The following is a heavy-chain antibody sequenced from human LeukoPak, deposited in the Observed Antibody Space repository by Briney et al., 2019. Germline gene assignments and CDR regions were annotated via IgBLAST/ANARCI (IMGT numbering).Heavy chain of an antibody. V-gene: IGHV3-33*01. CDR2: IWYDGSNK. J-gene: IGHJ3*02. CDR1: GFTFSSYG. Sequence: GGSLRLSCAASGFTFSSYGMHWVRQAPGKGLEWVAVIWYDGSNKYYADSVKGRFTISRGNSKNTLYLQMNSLRAEDTAVYYCAREVDSSGWYAFDIWGQGTMVTVSS. CDR3: AREVDSSGWYAFDI. D-gene: IGHD6-19*01.